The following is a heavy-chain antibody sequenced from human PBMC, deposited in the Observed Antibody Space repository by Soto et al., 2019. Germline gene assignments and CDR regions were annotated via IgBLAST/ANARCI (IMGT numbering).Heavy chain of an antibody. CDR2: ISTYNSNT. D-gene: IGHD2-15*01. CDR1: HYSFARYG. CDR3: AREGYCSSGSCALYSHDFFGMDV. V-gene: IGHV1-18*01. J-gene: IGHJ6*02. Sequence: GASVKVSCKASHYSFARYGISWVRQAPGQGLEWMGWISTYNSNTKYAQKFQGRVTMTTDTPTSTAYMNLRSLTSGDTAVYYCAREGYCSSGSCALYSHDFFGMDVWGQGTTVTVSS.